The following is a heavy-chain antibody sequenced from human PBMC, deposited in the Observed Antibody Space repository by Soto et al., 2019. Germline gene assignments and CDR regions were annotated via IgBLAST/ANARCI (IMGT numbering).Heavy chain of an antibody. CDR2: TYFRWSA. CDR3: ARDLRSRGWFDP. J-gene: IGHJ5*02. V-gene: IGHV4-59*11. CDR1: GVSITSHY. Sequence: SETLSLTCDVSGVSITSHYWNWIRQSPGMGLEWIGSTYFRWSASYNPSLKSRVTISLDTSKDQLSLTLSAVTAADSAVYYCARDLRSRGWFDPWGPGILVTVSS.